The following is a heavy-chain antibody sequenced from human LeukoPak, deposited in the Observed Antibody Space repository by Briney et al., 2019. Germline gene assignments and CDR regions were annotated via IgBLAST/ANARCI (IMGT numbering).Heavy chain of an antibody. CDR1: GFMFSSYA. CDR3: AKNGGDSYGTGHFDY. J-gene: IGHJ4*02. CDR2: IGGSGAGT. D-gene: IGHD5-18*01. Sequence: GGSLRLSCAASGFMFSSYAMTWVRQAPGKGPEWVSAIGGSGAGTYYADSVKGRFTISRDNSRNTLYLQMNSLRVEDTAVYYCAKNGGDSYGTGHFDYWGQGTLVTVSS. V-gene: IGHV3-23*01.